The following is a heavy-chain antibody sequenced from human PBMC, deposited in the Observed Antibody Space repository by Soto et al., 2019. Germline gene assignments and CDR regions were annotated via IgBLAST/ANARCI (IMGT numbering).Heavy chain of an antibody. CDR3: ARGWLGDPWVY. Sequence: EVQLVESGGGVVKPGGSLRLSCAASGFIFSSYTMNWVRQAPGKGLEWVSAITASSTYIYYADSVKGRFTISRDNAYNSLYLQMNGLESEDTAVYYCARGWLGDPWVYWGQGTLVTVSS. CDR2: ITASSTYI. V-gene: IGHV3-21*01. J-gene: IGHJ4*02. CDR1: GFIFSSYT. D-gene: IGHD5-12*01.